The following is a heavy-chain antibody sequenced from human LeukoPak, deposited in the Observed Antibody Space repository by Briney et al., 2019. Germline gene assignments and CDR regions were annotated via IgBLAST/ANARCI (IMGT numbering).Heavy chain of an antibody. CDR2: INHSGST. D-gene: IGHD5-12*01. CDR3: ARHRLRWWFDP. Sequence: GSLRLSCAASGFTVSSNYMSWIRQPPGKGLEWIGEINHSGSTNYNPSLKSRVTISVDTSKNQFSLKLSFVTAADTAVYYCARHRLRWWFDPWGQGTLVTVSS. CDR1: GFTVSSNY. J-gene: IGHJ5*02. V-gene: IGHV4-34*01.